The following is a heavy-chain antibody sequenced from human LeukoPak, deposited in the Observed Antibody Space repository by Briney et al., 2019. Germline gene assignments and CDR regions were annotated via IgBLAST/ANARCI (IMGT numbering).Heavy chain of an antibody. CDR3: AREVKSGFVVVPATFYYYGMDV. CDR1: GDSVSSNSAA. J-gene: IGHJ6*02. D-gene: IGHD2-2*01. Sequence: PSQTLSLTCAISGDSVSSNSAAWDWIRQSPSRGLEWLGRTYYRSKFYNDYAVSVKSRITINPDTSKNQFSLQLNSVTPEDTAVYYCAREVKSGFVVVPATFYYYGMDVWGQGTTVTVSS. CDR2: TYYRSKFYN. V-gene: IGHV6-1*01.